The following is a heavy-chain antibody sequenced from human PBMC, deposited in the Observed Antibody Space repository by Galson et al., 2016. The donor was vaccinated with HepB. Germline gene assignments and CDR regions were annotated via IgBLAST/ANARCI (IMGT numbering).Heavy chain of an antibody. J-gene: IGHJ4*02. CDR2: IYPGDSDP. D-gene: IGHD4-17*01. CDR1: GYSFTNYW. Sequence: SGAEVKMPGESLKISCKGSGYSFTNYWIAWVRQMPGKGLEWMGIIYPGDSDPRYSPSFQGQVTISADKSIRTAYLQWNSLKASDTAMYYCARSGEYGDHGTEFDYWGQGTLVKVSS. CDR3: ARSGEYGDHGTEFDY. V-gene: IGHV5-51*01.